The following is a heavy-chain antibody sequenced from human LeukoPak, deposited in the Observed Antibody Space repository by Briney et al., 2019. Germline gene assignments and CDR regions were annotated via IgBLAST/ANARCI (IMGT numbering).Heavy chain of an antibody. CDR2: INWNGGCT. Sequence: GGSLRLTCAASGFTFDDYGMSWVRQVPGKGLEWVSGINWNGGCTGYADSVKGRFTISRDNAKNSLYLQMNSLRAEDTALYYCARGVYYYDSSGYYILGYWGQGTLVTVSS. CDR1: GFTFDDYG. CDR3: ARGVYYYDSSGYYILGY. J-gene: IGHJ4*02. V-gene: IGHV3-20*04. D-gene: IGHD3-22*01.